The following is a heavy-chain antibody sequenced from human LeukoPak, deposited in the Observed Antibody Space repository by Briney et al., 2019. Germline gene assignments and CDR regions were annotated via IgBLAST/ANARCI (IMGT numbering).Heavy chain of an antibody. D-gene: IGHD5-24*01. CDR3: AKVRDMATINFFDY. CDR1: GFTFNSYG. V-gene: IGHV3-30*02. J-gene: IGHJ4*02. Sequence: GGSLRLSCAASGFTFNSYGMHWVRQAPGKGLEWVAFIRYDGTNKNYADSVKGRFTVSRDNSGNTLYLQMNSLRAEDTAVYYCAKVRDMATINFFDYWGQGTLVTVSS. CDR2: IRYDGTNK.